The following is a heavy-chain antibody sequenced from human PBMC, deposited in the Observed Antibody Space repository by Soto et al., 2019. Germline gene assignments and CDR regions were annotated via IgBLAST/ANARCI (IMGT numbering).Heavy chain of an antibody. CDR1: GYTFNSYD. J-gene: IGHJ4*02. V-gene: IGHV1-8*01. D-gene: IGHD6-13*01. Sequence: QVQLVQSGAEVKKPGASVKVSCKASGYTFNSYDINWVRQATGQGLEWMGWMNPNSGNTGYAQKLQGRVTMTRNTSISTAYMELRSLRSEDTAVYYCAREQSSSWRFDYWGQGTLVTVSS. CDR3: AREQSSSWRFDY. CDR2: MNPNSGNT.